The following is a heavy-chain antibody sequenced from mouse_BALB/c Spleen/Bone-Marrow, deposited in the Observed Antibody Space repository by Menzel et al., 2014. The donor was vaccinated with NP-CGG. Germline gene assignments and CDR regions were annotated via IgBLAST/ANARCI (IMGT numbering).Heavy chain of an antibody. D-gene: IGHD1-1*01. Sequence: EVQGVESGGGLVQSGDSLRLSCATSGFTFSDLYMEWVRQPPGKRLEWIAASRSKAHDYSTEYSASVRGRFIVSRDTSQSILYLHMNALRPEDTAIYYCARGLTTVRFDYWGQGTTLTVSS. CDR1: GFTFSDLY. V-gene: IGHV7-1*02. CDR3: ARGLTTVRFDY. CDR2: SRSKAHDYST. J-gene: IGHJ2*01.